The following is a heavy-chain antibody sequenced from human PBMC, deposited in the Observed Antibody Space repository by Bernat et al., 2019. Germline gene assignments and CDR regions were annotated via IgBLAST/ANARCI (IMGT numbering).Heavy chain of an antibody. Sequence: QVQLVQSGAEVKKPGSSVKVSCKASGGTFSSYAISWVRQAPGQGLEWMGGIIPIFGTANYAQKFQGRVTITADESTSTAYMELSSLRSEDTAVYYCARVGGGSCYSHFCWFDPWGQEPWSPSPQ. D-gene: IGHD2-15*01. CDR1: GGTFSSYA. CDR2: IIPIFGTA. J-gene: IGHJ5*02. CDR3: ARVGGGSCYSHFCWFDP. V-gene: IGHV1-69*01.